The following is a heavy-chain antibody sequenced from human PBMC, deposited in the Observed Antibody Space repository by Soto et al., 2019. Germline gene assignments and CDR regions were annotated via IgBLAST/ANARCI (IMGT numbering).Heavy chain of an antibody. D-gene: IGHD3-22*01. CDR1: GGSISSYY. CDR3: ARFRDYDSSSYGTLITRIFDY. J-gene: IGHJ4*02. Sequence: SETLSLTSTVAGGSISSYYWSWIRQPPEKGLEWIGYIYYSGSTNYNPSLKSRVTISVDTSKNQFSLKLSSVTAADTAVYYCARFRDYDSSSYGTLITRIFDYRGQGTLVTLPS. CDR2: IYYSGST. V-gene: IGHV4-59*01.